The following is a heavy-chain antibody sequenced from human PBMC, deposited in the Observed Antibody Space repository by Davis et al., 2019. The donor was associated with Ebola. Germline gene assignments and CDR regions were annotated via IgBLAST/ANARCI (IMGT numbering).Heavy chain of an antibody. Sequence: GESLKISCAASGFTFSSYWMSWVRQAPGKGLEWVANIKQDGSEKYYVDSVKGRFTISRDNAKNSLYLQMNSLRAEDTAVYYCARVRGYSYGYFNSAAGRDYWGQGTLVTVSS. V-gene: IGHV3-7*01. CDR2: IKQDGSEK. J-gene: IGHJ4*02. CDR1: GFTFSSYW. D-gene: IGHD5-18*01. CDR3: ARVRGYSYGYFNSAAGRDY.